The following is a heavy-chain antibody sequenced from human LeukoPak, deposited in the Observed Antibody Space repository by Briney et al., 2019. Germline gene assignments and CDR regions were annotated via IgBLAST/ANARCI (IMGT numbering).Heavy chain of an antibody. D-gene: IGHD3-9*01. J-gene: IGHJ4*02. CDR3: ARLRGLRYFGLFDY. V-gene: IGHV4-34*01. CDR1: GGSFSGYY. CDR2: INHSGST. Sequence: PSETLSLTCAVYGGSFSGYYWSWIRQPPGKGLEWIGEINHSGSTNYNPSLKSRVTISVDTSKNQFSLKLSSVTAADTAVYYCARLRGLRYFGLFDYWGQGTLVTVSS.